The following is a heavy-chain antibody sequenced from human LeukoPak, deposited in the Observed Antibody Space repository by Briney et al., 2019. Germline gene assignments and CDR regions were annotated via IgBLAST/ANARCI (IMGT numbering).Heavy chain of an antibody. CDR3: ARSDGSGSTDLDY. D-gene: IGHD3-10*01. V-gene: IGHV3-21*01. Sequence: GGSLRLSCAASGFTFSSYSMNWARQAPGKGLEWVSSISSSSSYIYYADSVKGRFTISRDNAKNSLYLQMNSLRAEDTAVYYCARSDGSGSTDLDYWGQGTLVTVSS. CDR1: GFTFSSYS. CDR2: ISSSSSYI. J-gene: IGHJ4*02.